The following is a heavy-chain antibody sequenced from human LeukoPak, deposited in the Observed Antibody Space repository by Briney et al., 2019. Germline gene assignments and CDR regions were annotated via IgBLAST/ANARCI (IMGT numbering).Heavy chain of an antibody. D-gene: IGHD6-19*01. CDR2: ISGSDGST. J-gene: IGHJ4*02. V-gene: IGHV3-23*01. CDR3: VKRVGAVSGRTFDY. CDR1: GFTFSSYA. Sequence: TGGSLRLSCAASGFTFSSYAMSWVRQAPGKGLEWVSGISGSDGSTYYADSVKGRFTISRDNSKNTLYLQMNSLRAEDTAVYYCVKRVGAVSGRTFDYWGQGTLVTVSS.